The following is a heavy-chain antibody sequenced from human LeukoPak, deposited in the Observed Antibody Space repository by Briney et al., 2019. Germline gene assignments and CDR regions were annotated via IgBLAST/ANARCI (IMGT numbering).Heavy chain of an antibody. V-gene: IGHV4-59*12. Sequence: SETLSLTCTVSGGSISSYYWSWIRQPPGKGLGWNGYIHYSGSTNYNPSLKSRVTISVDTSKNQFTLRLSSVTAADTAVYYCARGFRWGVVVPFGYWGQGTLVTVSS. D-gene: IGHD2-15*01. CDR2: IHYSGST. J-gene: IGHJ4*02. CDR3: ARGFRWGVVVPFGY. CDR1: GGSISSYY.